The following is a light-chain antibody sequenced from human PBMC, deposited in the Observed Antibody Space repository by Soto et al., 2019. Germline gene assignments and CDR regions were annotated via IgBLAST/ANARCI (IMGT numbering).Light chain of an antibody. CDR2: KIS. V-gene: IGKV2-24*01. CDR1: HSIVHSDGNTY. J-gene: IGKJ2*01. Sequence: DIVMTQTPLSSPVTLGQPASISCRSSHSIVHSDGNTYLSWLQQRPGQPPRLLIYKISNRSSGVPDRSSGSGAGTDFTLKVSRVEAEDVGVYYFMQATQFPFTFGKGTKLEIK. CDR3: MQATQFPFT.